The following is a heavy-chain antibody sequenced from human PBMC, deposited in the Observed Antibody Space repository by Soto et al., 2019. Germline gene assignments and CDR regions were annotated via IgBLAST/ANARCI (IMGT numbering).Heavy chain of an antibody. V-gene: IGHV4-34*01. Sequence: SETLSLTCAVYGGSFSGYYWGWIRQPPGKGLEWIGEINHSGSTNYNPSLKSRVTISVDTSKNQFSLKLSSVTAADTAVYYCARDQVRRSYPRIPYYYGMDVWGQGTTVS. J-gene: IGHJ6*02. CDR2: INHSGST. CDR1: GGSFSGYY. CDR3: ARDQVRRSYPRIPYYYGMDV. D-gene: IGHD1-26*01.